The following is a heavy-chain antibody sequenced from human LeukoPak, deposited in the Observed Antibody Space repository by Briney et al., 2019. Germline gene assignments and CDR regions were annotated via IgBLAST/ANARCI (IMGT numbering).Heavy chain of an antibody. CDR3: ASTVLRYFDWLSLMAYDAFDI. CDR1: GGSISSGSYY. V-gene: IGHV4-61*02. J-gene: IGHJ3*02. D-gene: IGHD3-9*01. Sequence: SETLSLTCTVSGGSISSGSYYWSWIRQPAGKGLEWIGRIYTSGSTNYNPSLKSRVTKSVDTSKNQFSLKLSSVTAADTAVYYCASTVLRYFDWLSLMAYDAFDIWGQGTMVTVSS. CDR2: IYTSGST.